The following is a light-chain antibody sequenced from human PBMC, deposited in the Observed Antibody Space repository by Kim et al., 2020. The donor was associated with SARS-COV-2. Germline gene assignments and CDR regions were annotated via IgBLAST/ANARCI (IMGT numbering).Light chain of an antibody. Sequence: QSALTQPASVSGSPGQSITISCTGTGSDVGGYDYVSWYQQHPGKAPKLIIYGVSRRPSGVSNRFSGSKSGNTASLTISGLQADYEADYYCSSYTSRVTLVFGGGTKVTVL. CDR1: GSDVGGYDY. CDR2: GVS. CDR3: SSYTSRVTLV. J-gene: IGLJ3*02. V-gene: IGLV2-14*01.